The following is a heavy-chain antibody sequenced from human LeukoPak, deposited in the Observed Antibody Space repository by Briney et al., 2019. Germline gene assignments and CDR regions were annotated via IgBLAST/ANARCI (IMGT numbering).Heavy chain of an antibody. CDR1: GGSFSGYY. J-gene: IGHJ6*03. CDR3: ARDYSGSYYYYYMDV. CDR2: INHSGST. V-gene: IGHV4-34*01. Sequence: SETLSLTCAVYGGSFSGYYWSWIRQPPGKGLEWIGEINHSGSTNYNPSLKSRVTISVDTSKNQFSLKLSSVTAADTAAYYCARDYSGSYYYYYMDVWGKGTTVTVSS. D-gene: IGHD1-26*01.